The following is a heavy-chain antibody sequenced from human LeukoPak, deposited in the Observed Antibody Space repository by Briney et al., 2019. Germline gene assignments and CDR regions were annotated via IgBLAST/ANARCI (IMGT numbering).Heavy chain of an antibody. D-gene: IGHD3-3*01. Sequence: PSQTLSLTCTVSGGSISSSGYYWSRIRQHPGKGLEWIGYIYYSGSTYYNPSLKSRVTISVDTSKNQFSLKLSSVTAADTAVYYCARDLRNYDFWSGYSTWGQGTLVTVSS. CDR3: ARDLRNYDFWSGYST. CDR2: IYYSGST. J-gene: IGHJ5*02. CDR1: GGSISSSGYY. V-gene: IGHV4-31*03.